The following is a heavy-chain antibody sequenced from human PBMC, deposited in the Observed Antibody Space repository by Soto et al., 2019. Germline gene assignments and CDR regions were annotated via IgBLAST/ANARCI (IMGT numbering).Heavy chain of an antibody. V-gene: IGHV1-46*01. D-gene: IGHD3-22*01. CDR1: GYTFTSYY. J-gene: IGHJ3*02. Sequence: ASVKVSCKASGYTFTSYYMRWVRQAPGQGLEWMGIINPSGGSTSYAQKFQGRATMTRDTSTSTVYMELSSLRPEDTAVYYCVIERGYYGSSGYPDAFDSWGQGTMVTVSS. CDR3: VIERGYYGSSGYPDAFDS. CDR2: INPSGGST.